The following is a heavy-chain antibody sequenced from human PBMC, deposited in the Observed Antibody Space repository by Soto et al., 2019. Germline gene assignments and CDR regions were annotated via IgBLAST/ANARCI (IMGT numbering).Heavy chain of an antibody. Sequence: EVQLVESGGGLIQPGGSLRLSCAGSGFIVSSYYMSWVRQAPGKGLEWISVIYSGGSTYYADSVKGRFTISRDNSENTLYLQLNSLRAEDTAVYYCAKSGGNGWFADAFGVWGQGTMVTVSS. CDR1: GFIVSSYY. D-gene: IGHD6-19*01. CDR3: AKSGGNGWFADAFGV. CDR2: IYSGGST. J-gene: IGHJ3*01. V-gene: IGHV3-53*01.